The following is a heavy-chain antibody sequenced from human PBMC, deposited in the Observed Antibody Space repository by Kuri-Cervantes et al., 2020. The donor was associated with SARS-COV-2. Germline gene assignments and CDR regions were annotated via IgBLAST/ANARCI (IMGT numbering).Heavy chain of an antibody. Sequence: GGSLRLSCAASGFTFSSYSMNWVRQAPGKGLGWVSSISSSSSYIYYADSVKGRFTISRDNAKNSLYLQMNSLRAEDTAVYYCARGNYVMYSRWPTAPSDYWGQGTLVTVSS. D-gene: IGHD3-16*01. CDR2: ISSSSSYI. V-gene: IGHV3-21*01. CDR1: GFTFSSYS. CDR3: ARGNYVMYSRWPTAPSDY. J-gene: IGHJ4*02.